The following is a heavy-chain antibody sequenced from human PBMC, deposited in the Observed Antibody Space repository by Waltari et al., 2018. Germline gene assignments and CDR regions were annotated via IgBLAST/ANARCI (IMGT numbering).Heavy chain of an antibody. D-gene: IGHD2-8*01. CDR3: ATILLGYCTNGVCNWFDP. CDR2: VNPKSGDT. Sequence: QVQLMQSGAEVIKPGASVKVSCRASGYTFTPYEINWVRQASGQGLEWMGWVNPKSGDTAYAQKFQGRVTLTEDTSTDTAYMELSSLRSEDTAVYYCATILLGYCTNGVCNWFDPWGQGTLVTVSS. CDR1: GYTFTPYE. V-gene: IGHV1-8*02. J-gene: IGHJ5*02.